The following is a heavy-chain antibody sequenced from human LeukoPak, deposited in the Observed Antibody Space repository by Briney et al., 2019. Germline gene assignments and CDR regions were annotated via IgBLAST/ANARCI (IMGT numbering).Heavy chain of an antibody. CDR2: IYSGGST. D-gene: IGHD4-17*01. J-gene: IGHJ4*02. Sequence: GGCLRLSCAASGLTVSGNYMSWVRQAPGKGGGWGSVIYSGGSTYYADSVKGRFTISRDNSKNTLYLQMNSLRAEDTAVYYCARTGRLQYGDYVAFDYWGQGTLVTVSS. CDR1: GLTVSGNY. CDR3: ARTGRLQYGDYVAFDY. V-gene: IGHV3-66*01.